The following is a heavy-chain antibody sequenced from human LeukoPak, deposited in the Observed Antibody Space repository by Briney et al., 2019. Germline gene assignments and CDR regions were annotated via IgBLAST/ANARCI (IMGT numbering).Heavy chain of an antibody. V-gene: IGHV1-69*13. Sequence: SVKVSCTASGGTFSSYAISWVRQAPGQGLEWMGGIIPIFGTANYAQKFQGRVTITADGSTSTAYMELSSLRSEDTAVYYCARDSQPSNYYYGMDVWGQGTTVTVSS. J-gene: IGHJ6*02. CDR1: GGTFSSYA. CDR2: IIPIFGTA. D-gene: IGHD5-18*01. CDR3: ARDSQPSNYYYGMDV.